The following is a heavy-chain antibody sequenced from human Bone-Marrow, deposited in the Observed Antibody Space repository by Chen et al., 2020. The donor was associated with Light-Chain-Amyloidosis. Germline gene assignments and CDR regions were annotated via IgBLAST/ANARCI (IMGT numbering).Heavy chain of an antibody. V-gene: IGHV3-23*04. CDR1: GFAFSSYA. D-gene: IGHD3-9*01. CDR2: VRGSGGSS. J-gene: IGHJ3*02. CDR3: AKDISYDDILPGYPADAFDI. Sequence: EVQLVESGGGLLQRGGSLRLSCAASGFAFSSYAMSWVRQAPGKGRGWVSTVRGSGGSSNSGDSVKGRLTISRDNSKNALFLQMNSLRAEDTAVYYCAKDISYDDILPGYPADAFDIWGQGTMVTVSS.